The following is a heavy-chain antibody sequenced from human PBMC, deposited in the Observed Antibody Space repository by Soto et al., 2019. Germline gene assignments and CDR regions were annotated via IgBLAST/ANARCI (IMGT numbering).Heavy chain of an antibody. V-gene: IGHV4-34*01. CDR2: INHSGST. D-gene: IGHD3-3*01. CDR3: ARGLLGRIFGVVMFYYYYGMDV. J-gene: IGHJ6*02. Sequence: PSETLSLTCAVYGGSFSGYYWSWIRQPPGKGLEWIGEINHSGSTNYNPSLKSRVTISVDTSKNQFSLKLSSVTAADTAVYYCARGLLGRIFGVVMFYYYYGMDVWRQGTTVTVSS. CDR1: GGSFSGYY.